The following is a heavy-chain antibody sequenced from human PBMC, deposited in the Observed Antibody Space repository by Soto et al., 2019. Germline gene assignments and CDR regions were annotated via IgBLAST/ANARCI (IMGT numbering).Heavy chain of an antibody. CDR1: GGSISSYY. J-gene: IGHJ6*02. Sequence: QVQLQESGPGLVKPSETLSLTCTVSGGSISSYYWSWIRQPPGKGLEWIGYIYYSGSTNYNPSLKSRVTISVDTSKNQFSLKLSSVTAADTAVYYCAREGMTRNYYYYGMDVWGQGTTVTVSS. D-gene: IGHD3-10*01. V-gene: IGHV4-59*01. CDR3: AREGMTRNYYYYGMDV. CDR2: IYYSGST.